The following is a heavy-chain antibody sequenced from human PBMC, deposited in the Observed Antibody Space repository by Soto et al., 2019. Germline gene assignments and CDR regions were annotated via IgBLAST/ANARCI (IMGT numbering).Heavy chain of an antibody. Sequence: QMQLVESGGGVVQPGRSLRLSCTASGFTFNSYGFNWVRQAPGKGLEWVAVIWYDGNTKSYADSVKGRFTISRDNLRSTVYLQMNSLTAEDTAVYYCARPLVAPVAGPYYYGMDVWGQGTTVTVSS. V-gene: IGHV3-33*01. CDR3: ARPLVAPVAGPYYYGMDV. J-gene: IGHJ6*02. CDR2: IWYDGNTK. D-gene: IGHD6-19*01. CDR1: GFTFNSYG.